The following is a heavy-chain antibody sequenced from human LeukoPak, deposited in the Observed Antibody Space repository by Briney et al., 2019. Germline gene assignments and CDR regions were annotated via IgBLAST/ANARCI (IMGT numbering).Heavy chain of an antibody. V-gene: IGHV3-48*01. CDR3: ARDFVYERYFDY. CDR1: AFTFSSYA. D-gene: IGHD5/OR15-5a*01. Sequence: PGGSLRLSCAASAFTFSSYAMSWVRQAPGKGLEWVSAISSSSSTIYYADSVKGRFTISRDNAKNSLYLQMNSLRAEDTAVYYCARDFVYERYFDYWGQGTLVTVSS. J-gene: IGHJ4*02. CDR2: ISSSSSTI.